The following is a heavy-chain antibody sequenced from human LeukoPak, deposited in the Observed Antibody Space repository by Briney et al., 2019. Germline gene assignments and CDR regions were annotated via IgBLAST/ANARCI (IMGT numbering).Heavy chain of an antibody. D-gene: IGHD5-24*01. CDR3: TRHTRWLPFDY. CDR2: IYYSAST. V-gene: IGHV4-59*08. J-gene: IGHJ4*02. Sequence: PSETLSLTCTVSGGSISSYYWSWIRQPPREGLEWIEYIYYSASTNYNPSLKSRVTISVDTSKNQFSLKLSSVTAADTPVYYSTRHTRWLPFDYWGQGTLVTVSS. CDR1: GGSISSYY.